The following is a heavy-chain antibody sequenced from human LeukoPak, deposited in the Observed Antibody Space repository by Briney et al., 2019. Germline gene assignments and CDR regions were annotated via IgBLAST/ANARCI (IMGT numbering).Heavy chain of an antibody. Sequence: PSETLSLTCTVSGGSISSYYWSWVRQPPGEGLEWIGYIYYSGGTKYNPSLKSRVTISVDTTKKQFSLKLSSVPAADTAVYYCARVGIVVVPAAIPHFVYWGQGTLVTVSS. V-gene: IGHV4-59*01. D-gene: IGHD2-2*01. CDR3: ARVGIVVVPAAIPHFVY. CDR1: GGSISSYY. CDR2: IYYSGGT. J-gene: IGHJ4*02.